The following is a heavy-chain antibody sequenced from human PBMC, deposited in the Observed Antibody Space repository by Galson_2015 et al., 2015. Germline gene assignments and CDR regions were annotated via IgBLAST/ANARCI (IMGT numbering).Heavy chain of an antibody. CDR3: ARVGIVVVPAAIPEGNFDH. CDR1: GYTFTSYA. D-gene: IGHD2-2*03. J-gene: IGHJ4*02. Sequence: SVKVSCKASGYTFTSYAMHWVRQAPGQRLEWMGWINAGNGNTKYSQKFQGRVTITRDTSASTAYMELSSLRSEDTAVYYCARVGIVVVPAAIPEGNFDHWGQGTLVTVSS. V-gene: IGHV1-3*01. CDR2: INAGNGNT.